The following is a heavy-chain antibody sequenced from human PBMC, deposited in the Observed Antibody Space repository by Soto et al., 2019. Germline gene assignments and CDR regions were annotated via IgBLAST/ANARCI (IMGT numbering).Heavy chain of an antibody. CDR2: ISSNSAYI. CDR1: GFTFRSFT. Sequence: GWSLRLSCAASGFTFRSFTMNWVRQAPGKGLEWVSTISSNSAYIYYTDALRGRFTISRDNAKNSLHLQMNSLRAEDTAVYYCTRDASRGSSARGWFDPWGPGTLVTVSS. D-gene: IGHD6-13*01. CDR3: TRDASRGSSARGWFDP. V-gene: IGHV3-21*01. J-gene: IGHJ5*02.